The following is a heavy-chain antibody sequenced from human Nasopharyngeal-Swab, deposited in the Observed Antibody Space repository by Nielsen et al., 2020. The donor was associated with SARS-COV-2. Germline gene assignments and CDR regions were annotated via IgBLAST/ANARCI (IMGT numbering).Heavy chain of an antibody. J-gene: IGHJ4*02. V-gene: IGHV4-59*01. CDR3: ARARVPGYSGGWGIDY. Sequence: GSLRLSCAVYGGSFSGYYWSWIRQPPGKGLEWIGYSSSSGSTSYNPSITSRVTRSLDTSKNQFSLKLSSVTAADSAVYYCARARVPGYSGGWGIDYWGQGTLVTVSS. CDR1: GGSFSGYY. CDR2: SSSSGST. D-gene: IGHD6-19*01.